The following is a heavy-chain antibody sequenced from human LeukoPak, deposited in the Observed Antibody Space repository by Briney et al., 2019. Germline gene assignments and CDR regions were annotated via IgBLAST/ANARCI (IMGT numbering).Heavy chain of an antibody. CDR3: ARSKWLQHYVDY. Sequence: PSETLSLTCTVSGGSISSYYWSWIRQPPGKGLEWIGYIYYSGSTNYNPSLKSRVTISVDTSKNQFSLKLSSVTAADTAVYYCARSKWLQHYVDYWGQGTLVTVSS. CDR1: GGSISSYY. V-gene: IGHV4-59*01. CDR2: IYYSGST. J-gene: IGHJ4*02. D-gene: IGHD5-24*01.